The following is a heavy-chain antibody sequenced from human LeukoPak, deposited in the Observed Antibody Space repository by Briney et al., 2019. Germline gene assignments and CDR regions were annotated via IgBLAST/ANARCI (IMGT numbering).Heavy chain of an antibody. J-gene: IGHJ4*02. V-gene: IGHV4-39*01. CDR1: GGSVSSGSYY. Sequence: SETLSLACSVSGGSVSSGSYYWAWIRQPPGKGLEWIASVYYGGSAYYNPSLKSRVTISVDTSKNQFSLKLSSVTAADTAVYYCARQYGGSSGYYFDYWGQGTLVTVSS. D-gene: IGHD3-22*01. CDR3: ARQYGGSSGYYFDY. CDR2: VYYGGSA.